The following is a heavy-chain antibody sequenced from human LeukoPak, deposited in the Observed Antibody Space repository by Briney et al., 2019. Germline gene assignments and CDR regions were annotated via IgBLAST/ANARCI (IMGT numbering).Heavy chain of an antibody. Sequence: GGSLRLSCAASGFTFSSYAMSWVRQAPGKGLEWVSAISGSGGSTYYADSVKGRFTISRDSSKNTLYLQMNSLRAEDTAVYYCARDSRYYDSKGAFDIWGQGTMVTVSS. D-gene: IGHD3-22*01. CDR1: GFTFSSYA. V-gene: IGHV3-23*01. CDR3: ARDSRYYDSKGAFDI. J-gene: IGHJ3*02. CDR2: ISGSGGST.